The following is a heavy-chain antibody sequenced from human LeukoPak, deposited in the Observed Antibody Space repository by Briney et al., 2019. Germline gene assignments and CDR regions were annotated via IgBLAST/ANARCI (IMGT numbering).Heavy chain of an antibody. CDR2: ISYDGSNK. V-gene: IGHV3-30-3*01. CDR3: ARDVTPRY. CDR1: GFTFSSYA. J-gene: IGHJ4*02. Sequence: PGRSLRPSCAASGFTFSSYAMHWVRQAPGKGLEWVAVISYDGSNKYYADSVKGRFTISRDNSKNTLYLQMNSLRAEDTAVYYCARDVTPRYWGQGTLVTVSS.